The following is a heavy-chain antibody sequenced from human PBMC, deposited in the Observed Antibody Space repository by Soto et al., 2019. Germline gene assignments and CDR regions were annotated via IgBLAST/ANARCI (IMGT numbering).Heavy chain of an antibody. J-gene: IGHJ5*02. Sequence: QVQLVQSGAEVKKPGSSVKVSCKASGGTFSSYTIRWVRQAPGQGLEWMGRIIPILGIANYAQKFQVRVTITADKSTSTAYMELSSLRSEDTAVYYCARGDGEWLPHPSCGQGTLVTVSS. CDR2: IIPILGIA. V-gene: IGHV1-69*02. CDR1: GGTFSSYT. D-gene: IGHD5-12*01. CDR3: ARGDGEWLPHPS.